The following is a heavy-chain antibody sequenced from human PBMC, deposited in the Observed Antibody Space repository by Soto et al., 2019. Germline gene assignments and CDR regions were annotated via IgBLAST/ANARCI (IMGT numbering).Heavy chain of an antibody. D-gene: IGHD1-7*01. V-gene: IGHV3-23*01. CDR2: ISGSGGST. Sequence: EVQLLESGGGLVQPGGSLRLSCAASGFTFSSNAMSWVRQAPGKGLGWVSAISGSGGSTYYADSVKGRFTISRDNSKNTLYLQMNSLRAEDTAVYYCAKARIVTGTTRVSDYWGQGTLVTVSS. J-gene: IGHJ4*02. CDR1: GFTFSSNA. CDR3: AKARIVTGTTRVSDY.